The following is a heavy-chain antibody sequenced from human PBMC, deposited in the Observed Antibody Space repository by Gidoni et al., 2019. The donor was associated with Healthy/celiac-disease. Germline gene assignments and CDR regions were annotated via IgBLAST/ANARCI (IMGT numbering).Heavy chain of an antibody. CDR3: ARQHGSGSYYYGGNWFDP. CDR1: GGSISSYS. Sequence: QVQLQESGPGLVQPSETLSLTCPVSGGSISSYSWSWIRQPPGKGLEWIGYIYYSGSTNYNPSLKRRVTISVDTSKNQFSLKLSSVTAADTAVYYCARQHGSGSYYYGGNWFDPWGQGTLVTVSS. CDR2: IYYSGST. J-gene: IGHJ5*02. V-gene: IGHV4-59*08. D-gene: IGHD3-10*01.